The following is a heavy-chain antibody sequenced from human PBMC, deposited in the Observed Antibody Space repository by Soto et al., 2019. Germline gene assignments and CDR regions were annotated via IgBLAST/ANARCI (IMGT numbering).Heavy chain of an antibody. CDR2: IYHSGST. J-gene: IGHJ4*02. V-gene: IGHV4-30-2*01. Sequence: QLHLQESGSGLVKPSQTLSLTCAVSGGSISSGGYSWSWIRQPPGKGLNYIGYIYHSGSTYYNPPLKSRVTISVDRSKNQSSLKLSSVTAADTAVYYCARVRSGWGIDYWGQGTLVTVSS. D-gene: IGHD6-19*01. CDR3: ARVRSGWGIDY. CDR1: GGSISSGGYS.